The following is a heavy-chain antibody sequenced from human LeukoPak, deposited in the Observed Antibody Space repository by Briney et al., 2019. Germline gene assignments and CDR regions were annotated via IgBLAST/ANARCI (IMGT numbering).Heavy chain of an antibody. Sequence: ASVKVSCKASGYTFTGYYMHWVRQAPGRGLEWMGWINPNTGGTNYAQRFRGRVTMTRDTSISTAYMELSRLSSDDTAVYYCASTSSQEGMDVWGQGTTVTVSS. CDR2: INPNTGGT. CDR3: ASTSSQEGMDV. D-gene: IGHD6-6*01. V-gene: IGHV1-2*02. J-gene: IGHJ6*02. CDR1: GYTFTGYY.